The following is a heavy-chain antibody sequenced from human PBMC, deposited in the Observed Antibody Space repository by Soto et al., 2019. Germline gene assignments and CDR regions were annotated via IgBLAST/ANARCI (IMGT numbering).Heavy chain of an antibody. CDR1: GYTFTSYG. Sequence: QVQLVQSGAEVKKPGASVKVSCKASGYTFTSYGISWVRQAPGQGLEWMGWIGAYNGNTNYAQKLQGRVTMTTDTSTSKAYMELRSLRSDDTAVYYCARDGTEYCISTSCRYAPFWFDPWGQGTLVTVSS. J-gene: IGHJ5*02. CDR2: IGAYNGNT. D-gene: IGHD2-2*01. V-gene: IGHV1-18*01. CDR3: ARDGTEYCISTSCRYAPFWFDP.